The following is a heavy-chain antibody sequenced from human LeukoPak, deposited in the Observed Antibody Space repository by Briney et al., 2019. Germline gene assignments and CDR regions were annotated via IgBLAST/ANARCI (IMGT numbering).Heavy chain of an antibody. D-gene: IGHD1-26*01. CDR2: ISGSGGST. V-gene: IGHV3-23*01. CDR3: AKDKRLVGTFDY. Sequence: QTGGSLRLSCAASGFTFSSYAMSWVRQAPGKGLEWVSAISGSGGSTYYADSVKGRFTISRDNSKNTLYLQMNSLRAEDTAVYYCAKDKRLVGTFDYWGQGTLVTVSS. CDR1: GFTFSSYA. J-gene: IGHJ4*02.